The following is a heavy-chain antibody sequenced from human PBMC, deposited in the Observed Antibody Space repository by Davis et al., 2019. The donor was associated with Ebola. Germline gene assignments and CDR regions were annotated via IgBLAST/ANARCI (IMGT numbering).Heavy chain of an antibody. CDR2: ISVSSGYI. CDR1: GFIFSSYT. D-gene: IGHD4-17*01. CDR3: ARDSDYGDYVDY. Sequence: GGSLRLSCAASGFIFSSYTMNWVRQAPGKGLEWVSSISVSSGYIYYEDSVKGRFTISRDNAKNSLYLQMNSLRAEDTAVYYCARDSDYGDYVDYWGQGTLVTVSS. J-gene: IGHJ4*02. V-gene: IGHV3-21*04.